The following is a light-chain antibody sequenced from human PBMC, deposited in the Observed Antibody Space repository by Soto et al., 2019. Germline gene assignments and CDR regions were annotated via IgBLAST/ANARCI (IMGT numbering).Light chain of an antibody. CDR3: QQTYSTPFT. CDR1: QSIDIY. V-gene: IGKV1-39*01. CDR2: AAS. Sequence: DIQMTQSPSSLSASVGDRVTITCRTSQSIDIYVNWYQHKPGKAPNLLIFAASSLKSGVPSRFSGSGSGTDFTLTISSLLPEDFATYYCQQTYSTPFTFGQGTKL. J-gene: IGKJ2*01.